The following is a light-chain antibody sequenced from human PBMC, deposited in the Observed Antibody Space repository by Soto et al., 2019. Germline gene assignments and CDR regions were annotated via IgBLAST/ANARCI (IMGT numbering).Light chain of an antibody. CDR1: STDVGDSNH. V-gene: IGLV2-14*01. CDR3: NSQTTSGIRV. J-gene: IGLJ1*01. Sequence: QSALTQPASVSGSPGQSITISCTGTSTDVGDSNHVSWYQHHPGKAPKLIIYEVSYRPSGVSNRFSGSKYAYTASLTISGLQAEDEADYYCNSQTTSGIRVFGTGTKLTVL. CDR2: EVS.